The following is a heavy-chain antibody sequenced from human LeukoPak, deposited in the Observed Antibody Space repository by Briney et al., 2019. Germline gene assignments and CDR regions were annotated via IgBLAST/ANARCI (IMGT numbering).Heavy chain of an antibody. CDR1: GFTFSSYG. Sequence: GGSLRLSCAASGFTFSSYGMHWVRQAPGKGLEWVAVISYDGSNKYYADSVKGRFTISRDNSKNTLYLQMNSLRAEDTAVYYCARDPHGIAAAGSYFDYWGQGTLVTVSS. CDR3: ARDPHGIAAAGSYFDY. V-gene: IGHV3-30*03. J-gene: IGHJ4*02. CDR2: ISYDGSNK. D-gene: IGHD6-13*01.